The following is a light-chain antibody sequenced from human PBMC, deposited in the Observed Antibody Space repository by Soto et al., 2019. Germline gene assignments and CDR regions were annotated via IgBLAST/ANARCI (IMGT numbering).Light chain of an antibody. CDR1: SSDVGGYSH. J-gene: IGLJ3*02. CDR2: DNN. Sequence: QSALTQPRSVSGSPGQSVTISCTGSSSDVGGYSHVSWFQQHPGKAPKLLIYDNNRRPSEIPDRFSGSKSGTSATLGITGLQTGDEADYYCGAWDSSLSVLLFGGGTKLTVL. CDR3: GAWDSSLSVLL. V-gene: IGLV1-51*01.